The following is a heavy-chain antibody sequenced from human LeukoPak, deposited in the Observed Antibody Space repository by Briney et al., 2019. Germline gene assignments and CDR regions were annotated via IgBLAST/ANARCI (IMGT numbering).Heavy chain of an antibody. CDR2: ISGSGAST. D-gene: IGHD5-12*01. J-gene: IGHJ4*02. V-gene: IGHV3-23*01. Sequence: TGGSLRLSCAASGFTFSTYSMSWVRQAPGKGLEWVSDISGSGASTYYADSVKGRFTISRDNAKNSLYLQMNSLRAEDTAVYYCARGLGGIDYWGQGTLVTVSS. CDR1: GFTFSTYS. CDR3: ARGLGGIDY.